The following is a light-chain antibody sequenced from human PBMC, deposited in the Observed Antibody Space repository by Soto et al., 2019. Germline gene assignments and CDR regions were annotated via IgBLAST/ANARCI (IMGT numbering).Light chain of an antibody. CDR1: QSVSSN. CDR3: QQYNNWPPYT. J-gene: IGKJ2*01. CDR2: GAS. Sequence: EIVMTQSPATLSLSPGERATLSCRASQSVSSNLAWYQQKPGQAPRLLIYGASTRATGIPARFSGSGSWTEFTLTISSLQDEDFAVYYCQQYNNWPPYTFGQGTKLEIK. V-gene: IGKV3-15*01.